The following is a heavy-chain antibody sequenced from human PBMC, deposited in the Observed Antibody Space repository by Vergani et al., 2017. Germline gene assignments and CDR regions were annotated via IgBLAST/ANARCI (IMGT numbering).Heavy chain of an antibody. CDR2: IYTSGRT. CDR3: ARDPYSSSWYWFDP. Sequence: QVQLQESGPGLVKPSQTLSLTCTVSGGSISSGSYYWSWIRQPAGKGREWIGRIYTSGRTNYNPSLKGRVTISVDTSKNQFSLKLSSVTAADTAVYYCARDPYSSSWYWFDPWGQGTLVTVSS. CDR1: GGSISSGSYY. D-gene: IGHD6-13*01. J-gene: IGHJ5*02. V-gene: IGHV4-61*02.